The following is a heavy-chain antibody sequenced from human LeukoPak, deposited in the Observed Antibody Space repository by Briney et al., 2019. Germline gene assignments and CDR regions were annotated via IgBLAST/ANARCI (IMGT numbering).Heavy chain of an antibody. D-gene: IGHD6-19*01. CDR1: GGSFSGYY. CDR3: ARYDVGWYYFDY. Sequence: SETLSLTCAVYGGSFSGYYWSWIRRPPGKGLEWIGEINHSGSTNYNPSLKSRVTISVDKSKNQFSLKLSSVTAADTAVYYCARYDVGWYYFDYWGQGTLVTVSS. V-gene: IGHV4-34*01. CDR2: INHSGST. J-gene: IGHJ4*02.